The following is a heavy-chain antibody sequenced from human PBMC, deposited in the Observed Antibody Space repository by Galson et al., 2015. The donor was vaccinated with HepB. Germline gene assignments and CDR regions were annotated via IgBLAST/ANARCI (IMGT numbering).Heavy chain of an antibody. J-gene: IGHJ4*02. CDR2: ISSSSSYT. D-gene: IGHD3-22*01. CDR1: GFTFSDYY. Sequence: SLRLSCAASGFTFSDYYMSWIRQAPGKGLEWVSYISSSSSYTNYADSVKGRFTISRDNAKNSLYLQMNSLRAEDTAMYYCARDRHRTTGYDSSEGPWGQGTLVTVSS. CDR3: ARDRHRTTGYDSSEGP. V-gene: IGHV3-11*06.